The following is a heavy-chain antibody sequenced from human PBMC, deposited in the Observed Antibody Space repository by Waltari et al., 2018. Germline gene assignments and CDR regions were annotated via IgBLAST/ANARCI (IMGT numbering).Heavy chain of an antibody. D-gene: IGHD6-19*01. V-gene: IGHV3-30-3*01. CDR1: GFTFRSYA. J-gene: IGHJ3*02. Sequence: QVQLVESGGGVVQPGTSLRLSCAVSGFTFRSYAMPWVRQAPGKGLEWVAVISYDGFTKYYADSVKGRFTISRDNFKNTLYLQMNSLRPEDRAVYYCARGAVAGTAGAFDIWGQGTMVTVSS. CDR2: ISYDGFTK. CDR3: ARGAVAGTAGAFDI.